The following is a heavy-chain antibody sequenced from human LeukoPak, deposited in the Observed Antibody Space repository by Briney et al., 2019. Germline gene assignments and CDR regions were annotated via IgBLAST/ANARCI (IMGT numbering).Heavy chain of an antibody. CDR3: AKEGSSYYPDY. Sequence: PVGSLRLSCAASGFTFSDYGMHWVRQAPGKGLEWVVFIRYDGSETHYADSVKGRFTISRDNSRNTPYLPMNSLRTEDTAVYYCAKEGSSYYPDYWGQGTLVTVSS. J-gene: IGHJ4*02. D-gene: IGHD3-10*01. CDR1: GFTFSDYG. CDR2: IRYDGSET. V-gene: IGHV3-30*02.